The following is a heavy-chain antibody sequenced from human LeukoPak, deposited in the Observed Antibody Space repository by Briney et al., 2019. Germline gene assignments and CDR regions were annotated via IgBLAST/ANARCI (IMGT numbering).Heavy chain of an antibody. D-gene: IGHD3-22*01. CDR3: ARDLNIYDSSGRLDY. CDR1: GGSISSYS. V-gene: IGHV4-4*07. CDR2: IYTSGST. J-gene: IGHJ4*02. Sequence: PSETLSLTCTVSGGSISSYSWSWIRQPAGKGLEWIGRIYTSGSTNCNPSLESRVTMSVDTSKIQFSLKLSSVAAADTAVYYCARDLNIYDSSGRLDYWGQGTLVTVSS.